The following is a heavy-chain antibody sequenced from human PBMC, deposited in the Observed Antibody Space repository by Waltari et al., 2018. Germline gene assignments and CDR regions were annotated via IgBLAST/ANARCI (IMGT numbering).Heavy chain of an antibody. CDR3: ARHGDFCFDF. CDR2: IKKDGSTK. J-gene: IGHJ4*02. D-gene: IGHD4-17*01. V-gene: IGHV3-7*01. Sequence: EVQLVESGGGLVQPGGSLRTSCAACGFTFSDYWMGWVRQAPGKGLEWVANIKKDGSTKYYVDSVKGRFTISRDNAKDSLFLQMNSLRAEDTAVYYCARHGDFCFDFWGQGIVVTVSS. CDR1: GFTFSDYW.